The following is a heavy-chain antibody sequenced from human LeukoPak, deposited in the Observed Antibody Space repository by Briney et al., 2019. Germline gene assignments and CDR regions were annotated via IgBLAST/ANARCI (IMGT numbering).Heavy chain of an antibody. CDR3: ARLGEMATMVFDY. CDR2: IYHSGST. J-gene: IGHJ4*02. V-gene: IGHV4-38-2*02. D-gene: IGHD5-24*01. CDR1: GYSISSGYY. Sequence: SETLSLTCTVSGYSISSGYYWGWIRQPPGKGLEWIGSIYHSGSTYYNPSLKSRVTISVDTSKNQFSLKLSSVTAADTAVYYCARLGEMATMVFDYWGQGTLVTVSS.